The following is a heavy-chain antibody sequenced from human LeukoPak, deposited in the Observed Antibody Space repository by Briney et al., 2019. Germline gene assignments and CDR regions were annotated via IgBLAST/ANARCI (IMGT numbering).Heavy chain of an antibody. J-gene: IGHJ4*02. CDR3: ARVGVVEARTLGY. CDR2: IDPSGGST. Sequence: GASVKVSCKASGYTFTSNYMHWVRQAPGQGLEWMGIIDPSGGSTSYAQKFQGRVTMTRDMSTSTVYMELSSLRSEDTAVYYCARVGVVEARTLGYWGQGTLVTVSS. D-gene: IGHD3-22*01. CDR1: GYTFTSNY. V-gene: IGHV1-46*01.